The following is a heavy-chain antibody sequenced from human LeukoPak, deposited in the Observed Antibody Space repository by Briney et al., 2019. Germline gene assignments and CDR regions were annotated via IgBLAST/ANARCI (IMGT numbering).Heavy chain of an antibody. V-gene: IGHV3-23*01. J-gene: IGHJ4*02. CDR3: AKPSDFWGGYFIHYFDY. Sequence: PGGSLRLSCAASGFTFSSYAMSWVRQAPGKGLEWVSAISGSGGSTYYADSVKGRFTISRDNSKNTLYLQMNSLRAEDTAVYYCAKPSDFWGGYFIHYFDYWGQGTLVTVSS. CDR1: GFTFSSYA. D-gene: IGHD3-3*01. CDR2: ISGSGGST.